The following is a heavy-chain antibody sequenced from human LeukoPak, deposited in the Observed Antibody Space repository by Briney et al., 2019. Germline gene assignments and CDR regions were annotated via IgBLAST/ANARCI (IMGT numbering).Heavy chain of an antibody. CDR3: ASTVPGTAAIDY. V-gene: IGHV1-8*01. CDR2: MNPNSGNT. CDR1: GYTFTSYD. J-gene: IGHJ4*02. D-gene: IGHD6-19*01. Sequence: AASVKVSCKASGYTFTSYDINWVRQATGQGLEWMGWMNPNSGNTGYAQTFQGRVTMTRNTSISTAYMELSSLRSEDTAVYYCASTVPGTAAIDYWGQGTLVTVSS.